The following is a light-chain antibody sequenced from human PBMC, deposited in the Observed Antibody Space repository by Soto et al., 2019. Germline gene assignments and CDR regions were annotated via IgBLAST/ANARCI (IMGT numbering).Light chain of an antibody. CDR2: GAS. V-gene: IGKV3-20*01. CDR3: QQYGNSPQT. CDR1: QSVSYY. Sequence: EIVLTQFPGPLSFSPGERAPPSCRASQSVSYYLAWYQQKPGQAPRLLIYGASSRATGIPNRFSGSGSGTDFTLTISRLEPEDFAVYYCQQYGNSPQTFGQGTKVDIK. J-gene: IGKJ1*01.